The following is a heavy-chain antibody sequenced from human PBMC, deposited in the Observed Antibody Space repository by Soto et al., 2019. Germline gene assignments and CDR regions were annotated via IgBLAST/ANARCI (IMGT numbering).Heavy chain of an antibody. D-gene: IGHD2-15*01. V-gene: IGHV4-34*01. CDR3: ARGLGYCSGGSCYSGWFDP. J-gene: IGHJ5*02. CDR1: GGSFSGYY. Sequence: VQLQQWGAGLLKPSETLSLTCAVYGGSFSGYYWSWIRQPPGKGLEWIGEINHSGSTNYNPSLKSRVTISVDTSKNQFSLKLSSVTAADTAVYYCARGLGYCSGGSCYSGWFDPWGQGTLVTVSS. CDR2: INHSGST.